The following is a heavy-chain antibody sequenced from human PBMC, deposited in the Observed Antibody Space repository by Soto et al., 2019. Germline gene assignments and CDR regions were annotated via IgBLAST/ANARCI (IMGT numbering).Heavy chain of an antibody. CDR2: TSSGSATI. J-gene: IGHJ2*01. CDR1: GFTFSSYS. V-gene: IGHV3-48*02. CDR3: TRDSASYSSSSGSYWYFDL. Sequence: GGSLRLSCAASGFTFSSYSMNWVRQAPGKGLEWVSYTSSGSATIYYADSVKDRFTISRDNAKNSLYLQMNSLRDEDTAVYFCTRDSASYSSSSGSYWYFDLWGRGTLVTVSS. D-gene: IGHD6-6*01.